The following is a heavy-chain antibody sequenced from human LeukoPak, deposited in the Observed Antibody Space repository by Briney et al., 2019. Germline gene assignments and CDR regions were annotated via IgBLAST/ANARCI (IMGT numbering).Heavy chain of an antibody. Sequence: GRSLRLSCAASGFTFSSYAMHWVRQAPGKGLEWVAVISYDGSNKYYADSVKGRFTISRDNSKNTLYLQMNSLRAEDTAVYYCATDTSNWWFDNWGQGTLVTVSS. D-gene: IGHD2-8*02. CDR3: ATDTSNWWFDN. CDR2: ISYDGSNK. J-gene: IGHJ4*02. V-gene: IGHV3-30-3*01. CDR1: GFTFSSYA.